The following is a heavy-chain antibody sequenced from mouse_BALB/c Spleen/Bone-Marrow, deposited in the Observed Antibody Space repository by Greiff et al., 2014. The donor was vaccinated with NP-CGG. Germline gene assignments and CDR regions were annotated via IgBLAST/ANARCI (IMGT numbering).Heavy chain of an antibody. Sequence: EVKLVESGAELVKPGASVKLSCTASGFNIKDTYMHWVKQRPEQGLEWIGRIDPANGNTKYDPKFQGKATITADTSSNTAYLQLSSLTSEGTAVYYCASYYRYDRRFAYWGQGTLVTVSA. CDR1: GFNIKDTY. V-gene: IGHV14-3*02. CDR2: IDPANGNT. J-gene: IGHJ3*01. D-gene: IGHD2-14*01. CDR3: ASYYRYDRRFAY.